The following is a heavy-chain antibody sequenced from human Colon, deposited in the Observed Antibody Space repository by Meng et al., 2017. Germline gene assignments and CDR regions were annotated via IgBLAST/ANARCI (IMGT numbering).Heavy chain of an antibody. CDR3: ARDDPGVGIDF. Sequence: EVQLVESGGGVLQPGGSLRLSCAASGFTFSSYWMHWVRQVQGKGLVWVSHISSDGSGTTYADSVQGRFTSSRDNAKNTVYLQMNSLRAEDTAVYFCARDDPGVGIDFWGQGTLVTVSS. D-gene: IGHD1-26*01. CDR1: GFTFSSYW. J-gene: IGHJ4*02. CDR2: ISSDGSGT. V-gene: IGHV3-74*03.